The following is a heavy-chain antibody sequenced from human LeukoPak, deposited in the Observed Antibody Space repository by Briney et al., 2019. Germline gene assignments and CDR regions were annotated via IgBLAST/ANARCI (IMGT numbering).Heavy chain of an antibody. CDR2: IYSGGST. D-gene: IGHD2-15*01. CDR1: GFTVSSNY. V-gene: IGHV3-53*01. CDR3: ARNKGYCSGGSCYAVASDAFDI. Sequence: GGSLRLSCAASGFTVSSNYMSWVRQAPGKGLEWVSVIYSGGSTYYADSVKGRFTISRDNSKNTLYLQMNSLRAEDTAVYYCARNKGYCSGGSCYAVASDAFDIWGQGAMVTASS. J-gene: IGHJ3*02.